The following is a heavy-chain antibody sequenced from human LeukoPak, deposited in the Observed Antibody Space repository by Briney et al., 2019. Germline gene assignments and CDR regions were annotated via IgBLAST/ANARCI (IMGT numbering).Heavy chain of an antibody. J-gene: IGHJ6*02. CDR3: ARDQGILTGYTPRLAPYGMDV. V-gene: IGHV3-30-3*01. Sequence: GRSLRLSCAASGFTFSSYAMHWVRQAPGKGLEWVAVISYDGSNKYYADSVKGRFTISRDNSKNTLYLQMNSLRAEDTAVYYCARDQGILTGYTPRLAPYGMDVWGQGTTVTVSS. CDR2: ISYDGSNK. CDR1: GFTFSSYA. D-gene: IGHD3-9*01.